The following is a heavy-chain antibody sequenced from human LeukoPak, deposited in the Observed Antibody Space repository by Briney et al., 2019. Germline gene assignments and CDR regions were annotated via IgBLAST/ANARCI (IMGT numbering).Heavy chain of an antibody. Sequence: ASVKVSCKTSGYTFTSYGIGWVRQAPGQGLEWMAWISGYNGNTNYAQKLQGRVTVTTDTSTSTAYMELRSLRSDDTAVYYCTRDWSASGSQNYWGQGTLVTVSS. D-gene: IGHD1-26*01. CDR2: ISGYNGNT. J-gene: IGHJ4*02. V-gene: IGHV1-18*01. CDR3: TRDWSASGSQNY. CDR1: GYTFTSYG.